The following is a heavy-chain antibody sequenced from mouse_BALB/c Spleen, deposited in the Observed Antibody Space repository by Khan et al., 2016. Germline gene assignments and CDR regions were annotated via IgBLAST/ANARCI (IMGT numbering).Heavy chain of an antibody. D-gene: IGHD1-1*01. CDR3: ATGITKVIATRRHY. V-gene: IGHV9-3-1*01. CDR1: GYTFTNFG. Sequence: QIQLVQSGPELKKPGETVKISCKASGYTFTNFGINWVRQAPGKGLEWMDWINTNTGETTYADDFKGRFAFYLETSASTDYVSVNNLKSEDTATDLSATGITKVIATRRHYWSQGTTLAVST. J-gene: IGHJ2*01. CDR2: INTNTGET.